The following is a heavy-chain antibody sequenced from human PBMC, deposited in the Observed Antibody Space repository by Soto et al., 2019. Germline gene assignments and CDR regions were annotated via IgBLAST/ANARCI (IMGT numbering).Heavy chain of an antibody. CDR3: ARFAYDYCDNYYYYGMDV. CDR2: ISAYNGNT. D-gene: IGHD4-17*01. CDR1: GYTFTIYG. J-gene: IGHJ6*02. Sequence: GASVKVSCKASGYTFTIYGISWVRQAPGQGLEWMGWISAYNGNTNYAQKLQGRVTMTTDTSTSTAYMELRSLRSDDTAVYYCARFAYDYCDNYYYYGMDVWGQGTTVTVSS. V-gene: IGHV1-18*01.